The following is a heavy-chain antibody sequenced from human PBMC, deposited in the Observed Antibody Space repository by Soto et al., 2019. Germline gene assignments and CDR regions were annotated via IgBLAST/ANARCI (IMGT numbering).Heavy chain of an antibody. V-gene: IGHV6-1*01. J-gene: IGHJ1*01. CDR3: ARDQSGWYGYFQH. D-gene: IGHD6-19*01. CDR2: TYYRSKWYN. CDR1: GDSVSSNSAA. Sequence: SQTLSLTCATSGDSVSSNSAAWNWIRQSPSRGLEWLGRTYYRSKWYNDYAVSVKSRITISPDTSKNQLSLQLNSVTPEYTAVYYCARDQSGWYGYFQHWGQGTLVTVSS.